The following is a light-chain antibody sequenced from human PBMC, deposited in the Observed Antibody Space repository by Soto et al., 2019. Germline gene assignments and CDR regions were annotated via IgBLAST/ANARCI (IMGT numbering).Light chain of an antibody. CDR1: SSDVGGYKF. V-gene: IGLV2-14*01. CDR3: SSYTTSSTRV. CDR2: EVS. Sequence: QPVLTQPASVSGSPGQSITISCTGTSSDVGGYKFVSWYQQHPGKAPKLMIYEVSNRPSGVSNRFSGSKSGNTASLTISGLQAEDAADYYCSSYTTSSTRVFGGGTKVTVL. J-gene: IGLJ3*02.